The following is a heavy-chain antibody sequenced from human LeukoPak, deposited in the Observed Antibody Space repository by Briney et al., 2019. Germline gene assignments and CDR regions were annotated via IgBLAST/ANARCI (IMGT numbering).Heavy chain of an antibody. CDR3: ARWGQLAFDY. D-gene: IGHD6-6*01. CDR1: GFTFRSYG. CDR2: IQYDGSNE. J-gene: IGHJ4*02. V-gene: IGHV3-30*02. Sequence: PGGSLRLSCAASGFTFRSYGMHWVRQAPGKGLEWVAYIQYDGSNEQYAHSVKGRFRISRDSSKNILYLQMDSLRAEDTAVYYCARWGQLAFDYWGQGTLVTVSS.